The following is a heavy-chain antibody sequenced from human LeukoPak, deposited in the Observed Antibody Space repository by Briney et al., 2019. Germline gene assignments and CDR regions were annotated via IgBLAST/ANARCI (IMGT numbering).Heavy chain of an antibody. V-gene: IGHV1-46*01. Sequence: ASVKVSCKASGYTFTRYYMHWVRQAPRQGLEWMGIINPSGGSRTYAEQFQGRVTMTRDTSTSTGYMELSSLRSEDTAVYYCARGSVMTSDNYYDMDVWGQGTTVTVSS. CDR2: INPSGGSR. CDR3: ARGSVMTSDNYYDMDV. J-gene: IGHJ6*02. D-gene: IGHD2-21*02. CDR1: GYTFTRYY.